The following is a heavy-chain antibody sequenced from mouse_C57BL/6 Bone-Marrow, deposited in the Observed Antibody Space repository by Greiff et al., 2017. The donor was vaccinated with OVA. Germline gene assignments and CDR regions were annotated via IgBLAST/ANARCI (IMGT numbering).Heavy chain of an antibody. V-gene: IGHV1-72*01. D-gene: IGHD3-2*02. CDR1: GYTFTSYW. CDR3: ARGGDSSGYNWAY. Sequence: VQLQQPGAELVKPGASVKLSCKASGYTFTSYWMHWVKQRPGRGLEWIGRIDPNRGGTKYNEKFKSKATLTVDKPSSTAYMQLSSLTSEDSAVYDCARGGDSSGYNWAYWGQGTLVTVSA. J-gene: IGHJ3*01. CDR2: IDPNRGGT.